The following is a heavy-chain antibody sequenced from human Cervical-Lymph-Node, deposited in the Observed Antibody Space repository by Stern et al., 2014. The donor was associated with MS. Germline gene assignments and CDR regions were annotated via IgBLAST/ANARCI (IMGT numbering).Heavy chain of an antibody. Sequence: VQLVQSGAEVLKPGSSVKVSCTASGGIFHSYGLSWVRQAPGKGLAWMGRIIPVVGVLNYAQKFQDRVTITAAYMEITNLTFDDTAIYYCASPAERSGSWGQGTLVTVSS. CDR1: GGIFHSYG. J-gene: IGHJ5*02. V-gene: IGHV1-69*09. D-gene: IGHD1-1*01. CDR2: IIPVVGVL. CDR3: ASPAERSGS.